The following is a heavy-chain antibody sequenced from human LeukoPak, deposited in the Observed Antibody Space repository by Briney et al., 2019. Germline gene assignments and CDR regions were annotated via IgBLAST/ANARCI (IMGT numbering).Heavy chain of an antibody. D-gene: IGHD5-24*01. CDR1: GFTFSDYY. CDR2: ISSSGSTI. Sequence: KPGGSLRLSCAASGFTFSDYYMSWIRQAPGKGLEWVSYISSSGSTIYYADSVKGRFTISRDNAKNSLYLQMNSLRAEDTAVYYCGRVLRYGSYYMDVWGKGTTVTVSS. V-gene: IGHV3-11*04. J-gene: IGHJ6*03. CDR3: GRVLRYGSYYMDV.